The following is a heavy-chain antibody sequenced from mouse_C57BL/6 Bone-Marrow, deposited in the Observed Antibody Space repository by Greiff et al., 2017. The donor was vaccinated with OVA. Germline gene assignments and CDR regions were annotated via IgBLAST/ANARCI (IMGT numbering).Heavy chain of an antibody. V-gene: IGHV1-53*01. CDR2: INPSNGGT. CDR3: ARFGTTVVDWYFDV. J-gene: IGHJ1*03. D-gene: IGHD1-1*01. Sequence: QVHVKQPGTELVKPGASVKLSCKASGYTFTSYWMHWVKQRPGQGLEWIGNINPSNGGTNYNEKFKSKATLTVDNSSSTAYMQLSSLTSEDSAVYYCARFGTTVVDWYFDVGGTGTTVTVSS. CDR1: GYTFTSYW.